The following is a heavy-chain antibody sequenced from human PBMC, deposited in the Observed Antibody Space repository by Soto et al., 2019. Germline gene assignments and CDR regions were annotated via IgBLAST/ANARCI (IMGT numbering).Heavy chain of an antibody. CDR2: IYHSGST. CDR1: GGSISSGGYS. Sequence: SETLSLTCAVSGGSISSGGYSWSWIRQPPGKGLEWIGYIYHSGSTYYNPSLKSRVTISVDRSKNQFSLKLSSVTAADTAVYYCARFYGSGSYLSDYYYGMDVWGQGTTVTVSS. V-gene: IGHV4-30-2*01. CDR3: ARFYGSGSYLSDYYYGMDV. J-gene: IGHJ6*02. D-gene: IGHD3-10*01.